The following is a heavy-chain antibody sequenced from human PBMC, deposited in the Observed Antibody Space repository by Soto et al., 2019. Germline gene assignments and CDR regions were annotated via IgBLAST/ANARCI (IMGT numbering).Heavy chain of an antibody. CDR2: TYYKSNWNN. V-gene: IGHV6-1*01. Sequence: PSQTLSLTCAISVDSVSSNSAGWTSIRQSPSRGLEWLGRTYYKSNWNNDYALSVKSRISIKPDTSKNQFSLHLYSVAPEDSAVFYRTRITWFRGMDVWGRETSVTVSS. J-gene: IGHJ6*02. D-gene: IGHD3-10*01. CDR3: TRITWFRGMDV. CDR1: VDSVSSNSAG.